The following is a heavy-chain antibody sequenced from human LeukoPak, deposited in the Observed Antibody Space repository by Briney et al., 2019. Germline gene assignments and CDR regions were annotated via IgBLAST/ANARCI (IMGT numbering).Heavy chain of an antibody. V-gene: IGHV3-21*01. Sequence: GGSLRLSCAASGFTYSSYSMNWVRQAPGKGLEWVSSISSSSSYIYYADSVKGRFTISRDNAKNSLYLQMNSLRAEDTAVYYCARALDSSGYHDYWGQGTLVTVSS. D-gene: IGHD3-22*01. CDR2: ISSSSSYI. CDR1: GFTYSSYS. CDR3: ARALDSSGYHDY. J-gene: IGHJ4*02.